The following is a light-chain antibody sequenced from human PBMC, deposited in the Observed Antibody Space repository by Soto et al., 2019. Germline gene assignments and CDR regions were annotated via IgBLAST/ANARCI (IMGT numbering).Light chain of an antibody. CDR1: SSDVGGYHY. CDR3: CSYVDTDTWV. Sequence: QSALTQPASVSGSPGQSITISCTGTSSDVGGYHYVSWYQQLPGKAPKLMIYEVTKRPSGVSNRFSGSKSDNTASLTISGLQAEDEADYYCCSYVDTDTWVFGGGTKLTVL. CDR2: EVT. J-gene: IGLJ3*02. V-gene: IGLV2-14*01.